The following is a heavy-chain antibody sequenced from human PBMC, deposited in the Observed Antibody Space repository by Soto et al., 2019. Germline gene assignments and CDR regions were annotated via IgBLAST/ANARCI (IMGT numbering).Heavy chain of an antibody. J-gene: IGHJ6*02. D-gene: IGHD4-17*01. V-gene: IGHV1-69*01. CDR2: IIPIFGTA. CDR1: GGTFSSYA. CDR3: ARNTVTTPPLYYYYGMDV. Sequence: QVQLVQSGAEVKKPGSSVKVSCKASGGTFSSYAISWVRQAPGQGLEWMGGIIPIFGTANYAQKFQGRVTNTAGESTSTGQMEVSSLRTEDKAVYYCARNTVTTPPLYYYYGMDVWGQGTTVTVSS.